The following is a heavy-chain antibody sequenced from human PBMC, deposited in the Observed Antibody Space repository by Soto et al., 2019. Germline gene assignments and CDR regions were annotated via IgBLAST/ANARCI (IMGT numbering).Heavy chain of an antibody. Sequence: GGSLRLSCAASGFTFSDHYIDWVRQAPGKGLEWVGRTRNKAHSYTTEYAASVKGRFTISRDNSKNSVYLQMNGLRTEDTAVYYCVRVHSGTYTFDYWGQGTLVTVSS. CDR2: TRNKAHSYTT. CDR1: GFTFSDHY. V-gene: IGHV3-72*01. D-gene: IGHD1-26*01. CDR3: VRVHSGTYTFDY. J-gene: IGHJ4*02.